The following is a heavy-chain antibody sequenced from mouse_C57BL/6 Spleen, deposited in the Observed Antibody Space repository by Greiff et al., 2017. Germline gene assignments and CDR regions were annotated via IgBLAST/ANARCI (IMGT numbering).Heavy chain of an antibody. J-gene: IGHJ4*01. V-gene: IGHV2-5*01. CDR2: IWRGGST. CDR3: AKNGGTTVVATNYYAMDY. D-gene: IGHD1-1*01. CDR1: GFSLTSYG. Sequence: VKLQESGPGLVQPSQSLSITCTVSGFSLTSYGVHWVRQSPGKGLEWLGVIWRGGSTDYNAAFMSRLGITKDNSKSQVFFKMNSLQADDTAIYYCAKNGGTTVVATNYYAMDYWGQGTSVTVSS.